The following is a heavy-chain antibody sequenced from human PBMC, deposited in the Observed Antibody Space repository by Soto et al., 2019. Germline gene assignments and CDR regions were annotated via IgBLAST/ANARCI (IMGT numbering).Heavy chain of an antibody. Sequence: PSLTCTFSGVSISSSYWSWIRQSPGTGLEWIAYIYYTGTTNYNPSLKRRVTISLDTDKNQFSLNVNSLTTADTAGYFCARGGNRYSNTGSGVGGFDFWGQGTLVTVSS. J-gene: IGHJ4*02. V-gene: IGHV4-59*01. CDR1: GVSISSSY. D-gene: IGHD1-26*01. CDR2: IYYTGTT. CDR3: ARGGNRYSNTGSGVGGFDF.